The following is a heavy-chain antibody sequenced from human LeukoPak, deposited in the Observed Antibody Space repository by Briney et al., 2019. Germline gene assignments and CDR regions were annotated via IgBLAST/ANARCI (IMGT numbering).Heavy chain of an antibody. CDR1: GFTFSTYW. Sequence: GGSLRLSRVASGFTFSTYWMSWVRQAPGKGLEWVANIKQDGSEKYYVDSVKGRFTISRDNAKNSLYLQMNSLRADDTAAYYCAKYSYGSGTSFDPWGQGTLVTVSS. D-gene: IGHD3-10*01. CDR3: AKYSYGSGTSFDP. V-gene: IGHV3-7*01. J-gene: IGHJ5*02. CDR2: IKQDGSEK.